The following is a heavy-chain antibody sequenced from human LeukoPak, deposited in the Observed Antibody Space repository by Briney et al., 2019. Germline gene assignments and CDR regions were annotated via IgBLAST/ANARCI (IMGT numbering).Heavy chain of an antibody. D-gene: IGHD6-13*01. V-gene: IGHV3-53*01. J-gene: IGHJ6*03. CDR3: ARSPAADYYYMDV. CDR2: IYSGGST. CDR1: GFTVSSNY. Sequence: GGSLRLSCAVSGFTVSSNYVSWVRQAPGKGLEWVSVIYSGGSTDYADPVKGRFTISRDNSKNTLYLQMNSLRAEDTAVYYCARSPAADYYYMDVWGKGTTVTVSS.